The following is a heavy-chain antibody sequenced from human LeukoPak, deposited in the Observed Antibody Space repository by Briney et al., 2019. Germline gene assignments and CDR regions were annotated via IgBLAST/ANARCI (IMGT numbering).Heavy chain of an antibody. D-gene: IGHD1-26*01. CDR2: ISGSGGST. J-gene: IGHJ4*02. CDR3: AKDHAGGGSLSSGSFDY. CDR1: GFTVNSNC. V-gene: IGHV3-23*01. Sequence: PGGSLRLSCVASGFTVNSNCMSWVRQAPGKGLEWVSAISGSGGSTYYADSVKGRFTISRDNSKNTLYLQMNSLRAEDTAVYYCAKDHAGGGSLSSGSFDYWGQGTLVTVSS.